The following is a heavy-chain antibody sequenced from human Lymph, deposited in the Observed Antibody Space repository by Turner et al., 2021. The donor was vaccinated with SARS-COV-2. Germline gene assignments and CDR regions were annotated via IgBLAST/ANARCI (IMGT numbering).Heavy chain of an antibody. CDR2: ISYDGGHK. Sequence: QVQLVESGGGVVQPGRSLSLSCAASGFTFSSYAMHWVRQAPGKGLECVAVISYDGGHKDYADSVQGRSTISRDNSQNTLYLQMNSLRAADAAVYYCARDQTEQQDNYAFDYWGQGTLVTVSS. J-gene: IGHJ4*02. V-gene: IGHV3-30-3*01. CDR3: ARDQTEQQDNYAFDY. CDR1: GFTFSSYA. D-gene: IGHD6-13*01.